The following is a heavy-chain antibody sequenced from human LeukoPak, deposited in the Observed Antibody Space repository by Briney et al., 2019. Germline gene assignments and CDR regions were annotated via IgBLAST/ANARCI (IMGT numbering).Heavy chain of an antibody. CDR3: ARHGYCSSTSCYFSSLYYYYMDV. Sequence: SETLSLTCTVSGGSISSSSYYWGWIRQPPGKGLEWIGSIYYSGSTYYNPSLKSRVTISVDTSKNQFSLKLSSVTAADTAVYYCARHGYCSSTSCYFSSLYYYYMDVWGKGTTVTVSS. CDR1: GGSISSSSYY. D-gene: IGHD2-2*03. V-gene: IGHV4-39*01. CDR2: IYYSGST. J-gene: IGHJ6*03.